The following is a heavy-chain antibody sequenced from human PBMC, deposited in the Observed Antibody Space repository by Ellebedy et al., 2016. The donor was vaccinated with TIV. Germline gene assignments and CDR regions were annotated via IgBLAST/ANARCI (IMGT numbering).Heavy chain of an antibody. CDR1: SASISTSY. CDR2: ISNTGRT. J-gene: IGHJ4*02. V-gene: IGHV4-59*08. D-gene: IGHD6-19*01. CDR3: ARQGHSSGWYVGEYYFDY. Sequence: MPSETLSLTCTVSSASISTSYWSWIRQTPEKGLQWIGYISNTGRTNYNPSLQSRVTLSVDTSKNQFSLKLSSVTAADKAVYYCARQGHSSGWYVGEYYFDYWGQGTLLTVSS.